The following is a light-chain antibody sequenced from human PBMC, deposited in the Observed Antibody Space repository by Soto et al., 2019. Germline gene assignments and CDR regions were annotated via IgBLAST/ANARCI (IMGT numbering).Light chain of an antibody. CDR3: QQRSNWPPIT. V-gene: IGKV3-15*01. J-gene: IGKJ5*01. CDR2: GAS. CDR1: QSVSSN. Sequence: EIVMTQSPATLSVSPGERATLSCMASQSVSSNLAWYQQKPGQAPRLLIYGASTRATGIPARFSGSGSGTEFTLTISSLQYEDFAVYYCQQRSNWPPITFGQGTRLEIK.